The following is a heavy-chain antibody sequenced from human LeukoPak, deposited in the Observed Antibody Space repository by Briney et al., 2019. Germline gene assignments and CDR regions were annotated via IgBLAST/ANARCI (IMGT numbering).Heavy chain of an antibody. V-gene: IGHV4-59*08. J-gene: IGHJ6*03. CDR3: ARHSGSYSGYYYYMYV. Sequence: SETLSLTCTVSGGSISSYYWSWIRQPPGKGLEWIGYIYYSGSTNYNPSLKSRVTISVDTSKNQFSLKLSSVTAADTAVYYCARHSGSYSGYYYYMYVWGKGTTVSVSS. CDR2: IYYSGST. D-gene: IGHD1-26*01. CDR1: GGSISSYY.